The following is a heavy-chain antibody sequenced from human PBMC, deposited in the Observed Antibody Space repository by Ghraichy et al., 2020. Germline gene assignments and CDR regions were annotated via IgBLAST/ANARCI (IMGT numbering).Heavy chain of an antibody. CDR2: ISGSGGTT. Sequence: GGSLRLSCAASGFTLRSYAMTWVRQAPGKGLEWVSVISGSGGTTYYADSVKGRFTISRDNSKNTLYLQMNSLRAEDTAIYYCAKGGTYYDYWGQGTLVTVAP. CDR1: GFTLRSYA. D-gene: IGHD1-26*01. J-gene: IGHJ4*02. V-gene: IGHV3-23*01. CDR3: AKGGTYYDY.